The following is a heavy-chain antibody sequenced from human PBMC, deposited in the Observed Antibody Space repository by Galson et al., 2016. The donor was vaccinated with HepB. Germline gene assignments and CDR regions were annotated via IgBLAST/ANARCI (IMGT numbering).Heavy chain of an antibody. J-gene: IGHJ3*01. CDR3: NADNGYVEAFDF. CDR1: GFSFGDYG. Sequence: SLRLSCATSGFSFGDYGMSWFRRAPGKGLEWVGSSTSKSYGGTTEYAASVKGRFSMSRDDSKSIAYLQMNSLKIEDTAVYYCNADNGYVEAFDFWGQGTMVTVSS. D-gene: IGHD4-17*01. CDR2: STSKSYGGTT. V-gene: IGHV3-49*03.